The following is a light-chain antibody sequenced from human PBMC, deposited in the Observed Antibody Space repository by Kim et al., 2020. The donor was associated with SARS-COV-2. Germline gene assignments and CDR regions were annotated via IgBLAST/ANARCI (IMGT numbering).Light chain of an antibody. Sequence: QSITISCTGPSSDVGGYNYVSWYQQHPGKAPKLMIYDVSNRPSGVSNRFSGSKSGNTASLTISGLQAEDEADYYCSSYTSSSTPYVFGTGTKVTVL. CDR3: SSYTSSSTPYV. J-gene: IGLJ1*01. CDR2: DVS. CDR1: SSDVGGYNY. V-gene: IGLV2-14*03.